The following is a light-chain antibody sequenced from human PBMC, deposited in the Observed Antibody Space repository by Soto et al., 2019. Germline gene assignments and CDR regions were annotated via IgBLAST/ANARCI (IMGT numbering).Light chain of an antibody. V-gene: IGKV3-20*01. CDR1: QSVTSSY. CDR2: GAS. CDR3: QQYGSSGTV. J-gene: IGKJ5*01. Sequence: EIVLTQSPGTLSLSPGKRATLSCRASQSVTSSYLAWYQQKPGQAPRLLIYGASTRATGIPDRFSGSGSGTDFTLAISRLEPEDLAVYYCQQYGSSGTVFGQGTRLEIK.